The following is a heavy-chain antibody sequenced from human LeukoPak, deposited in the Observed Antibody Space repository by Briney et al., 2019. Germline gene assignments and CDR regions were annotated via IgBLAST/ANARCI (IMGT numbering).Heavy chain of an antibody. D-gene: IGHD6-13*01. J-gene: IGHJ6*04. V-gene: IGHV4-34*01. CDR2: INHSGST. CDR3: AGGVAAVSDV. Sequence: KSSETLSLTCAVYGGSFSGYYWSWIRKPPGKGLEWIGEINHSGSTNYNPSLKSRVTISVDTSKNQFSLKLSSGTVADTAVYYCAGGVAAVSDVWGKGTTVTVSS. CDR1: GGSFSGYY.